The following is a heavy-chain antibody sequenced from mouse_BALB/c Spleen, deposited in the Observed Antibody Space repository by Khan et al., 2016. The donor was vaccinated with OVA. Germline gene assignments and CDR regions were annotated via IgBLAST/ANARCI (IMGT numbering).Heavy chain of an antibody. V-gene: IGHV3-2*02. CDR3: ARVDGGDFDY. CDR2: ISYSGNT. CDR1: GYSITSDYA. J-gene: IGHJ2*01. D-gene: IGHD2-3*01. Sequence: EVQLQESGPGLVKPSQSLSLTCTVTGYSITSDYAWNWIRQFPGNKLEWMGYISYSGNTKYNPSLKSRISITRDTSKNQFFLQLNSVTIADAATYYCARVDGGDFDYWGQGTTLTVSS.